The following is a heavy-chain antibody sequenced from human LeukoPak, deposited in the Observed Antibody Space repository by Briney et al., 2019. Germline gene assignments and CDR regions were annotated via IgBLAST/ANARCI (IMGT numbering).Heavy chain of an antibody. CDR1: GGSISSGDYY. CDR2: IYYSGST. CDR3: ARDQKGTGHFDY. D-gene: IGHD3-10*01. J-gene: IGHJ4*02. V-gene: IGHV4-30-4*01. Sequence: PSETLSLTCTVSGGSISSGDYYWSWIRQPPGKGLEWIGYIYYSGSTYYNPSLKSRVTISVDTSKNQFSLKLSSVTAADMAVYYCARDQKGTGHFDYWGQGTLVTVSS.